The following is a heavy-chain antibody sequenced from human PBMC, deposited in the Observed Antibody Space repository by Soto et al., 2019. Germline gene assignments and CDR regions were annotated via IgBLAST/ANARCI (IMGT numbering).Heavy chain of an antibody. CDR1: GFTFSSYS. CDR3: ARDADEDAYYYYGMDV. Sequence: GGSLRLSCAASGFTFSSYSMNWVRQAPGKGLEWVSSISSSSSYIYYADSVKGRFTISRDNAKNSLYLQMNSLRAEDTAVYYCARDADEDAYYYYGMDVWGQGTTVTVSS. V-gene: IGHV3-21*01. J-gene: IGHJ6*02. CDR2: ISSSSSYI.